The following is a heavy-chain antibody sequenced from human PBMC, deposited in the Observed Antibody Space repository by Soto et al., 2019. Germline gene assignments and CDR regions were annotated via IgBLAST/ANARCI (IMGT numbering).Heavy chain of an antibody. CDR2: ISAYNGNT. D-gene: IGHD3-3*01. CDR1: VYTFTSYG. V-gene: IGHV1-18*01. Sequence: ASVKVSCKASVYTFTSYGTSWVRQAPGQGLEWMGWISAYNGNTNYAQKLQGRVTMTTDTSTSTAYMELRSLRSDDTAVYYCARGITIFGVVKFDYWGQGTLVTVSS. J-gene: IGHJ4*02. CDR3: ARGITIFGVVKFDY.